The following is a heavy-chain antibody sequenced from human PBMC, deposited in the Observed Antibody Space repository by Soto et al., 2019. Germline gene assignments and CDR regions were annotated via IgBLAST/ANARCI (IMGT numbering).Heavy chain of an antibody. CDR1: GFTFSSYA. V-gene: IGHV3-30-3*01. J-gene: IGHJ5*02. Sequence: QVQLVESGGGVVQPGRSLRLSCAASGFTFSSYAMHWVRQAPGKGLEWVAVISYDGSNKYYADSVKGRFTISRDNSKNTLYLQMNSLRAEDTAVYYCARTGYSSSWYASCFDPWGQGTLVTVSS. CDR2: ISYDGSNK. D-gene: IGHD6-13*01. CDR3: ARTGYSSSWYASCFDP.